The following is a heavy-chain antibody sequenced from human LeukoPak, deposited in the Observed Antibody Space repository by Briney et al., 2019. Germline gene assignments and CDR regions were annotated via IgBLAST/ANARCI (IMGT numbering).Heavy chain of an antibody. J-gene: IGHJ4*02. V-gene: IGHV1-2*02. D-gene: IGHD3-10*01. CDR1: GYTFTGYY. CDR3: ARDLAHGESGDYYGSGSYIDY. Sequence: ASVKVSCKASGYTFTGYYMHWVRQAPGQGLEWMGWINPNSGGTNYAQKFQGRVTMTRDTSISTAYMELSRLRSDDTAVYYCARDLAHGESGDYYGSGSYIDYWGQGTLVTVSS. CDR2: INPNSGGT.